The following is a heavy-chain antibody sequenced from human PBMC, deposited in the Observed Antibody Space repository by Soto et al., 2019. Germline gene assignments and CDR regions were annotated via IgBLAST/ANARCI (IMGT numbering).Heavy chain of an antibody. CDR1: GGSVSSGTYY. CDR3: ARDVGYSPYNWFDP. Sequence: SITCTVSGGSVSSGTYYWSWIRQLPGKGLEWIGYIYYSGSTNYNPSLKSRVTISVDTSKNQFSLKLSSVTAADTAVYYCARDVGYSPYNWFDPWGQGTLVTVSS. V-gene: IGHV4-61*01. CDR2: IYYSGST. D-gene: IGHD5-18*01. J-gene: IGHJ5*02.